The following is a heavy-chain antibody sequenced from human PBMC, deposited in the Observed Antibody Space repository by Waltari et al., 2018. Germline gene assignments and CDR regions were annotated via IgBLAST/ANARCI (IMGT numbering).Heavy chain of an antibody. V-gene: IGHV3-48*01. CDR3: ATALTF. CDR1: GFTVSNSN. D-gene: IGHD7-27*01. Sequence: EFQVVESGGGLLQPGGSLRPRCAAYGFTVSNSNMNWVRQAPGGGLEWISYMRSSGDAIYYADSVTGRVTVSRANAKNSLFLHMSSLRAEDTAVYYCATALTFWGQGTLVTVSS. CDR2: MRSSGDAI. J-gene: IGHJ4*02.